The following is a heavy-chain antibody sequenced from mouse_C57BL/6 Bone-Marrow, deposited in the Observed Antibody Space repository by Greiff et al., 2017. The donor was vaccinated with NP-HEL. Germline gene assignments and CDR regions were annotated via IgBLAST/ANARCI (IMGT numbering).Heavy chain of an antibody. CDR1: GFTFSDAW. Sequence: EVQVVESGGGLVQPGGSMKLSCAASGFTFSDAWMDWVRQSPEKGLEWVAEIRNKANNHATYYAESVKGRFTISRDDSKSSVYLQMNSLRAEDTSIYYCTRGVYYPLFAYWGQGTLVTVSA. D-gene: IGHD1-1*02. V-gene: IGHV6-6*01. J-gene: IGHJ3*01. CDR3: TRGVYYPLFAY. CDR2: IRNKANNHAT.